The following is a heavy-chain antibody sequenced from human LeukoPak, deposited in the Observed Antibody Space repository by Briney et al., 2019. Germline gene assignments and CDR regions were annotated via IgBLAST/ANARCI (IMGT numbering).Heavy chain of an antibody. Sequence: PGGSLRLSCAASGFTFSSYAMSWVRQAPGKGLEWVSAISGSGGSTYYADSVKGRFTISRDNSKNTLYLQMNSLRAEDTAVYYCTSSSSRGIYYYYYYMDVWCKGTTVTVSS. D-gene: IGHD6-6*01. CDR3: TSSSSRGIYYYYYYMDV. CDR2: ISGSGGST. CDR1: GFTFSSYA. J-gene: IGHJ6*03. V-gene: IGHV3-23*01.